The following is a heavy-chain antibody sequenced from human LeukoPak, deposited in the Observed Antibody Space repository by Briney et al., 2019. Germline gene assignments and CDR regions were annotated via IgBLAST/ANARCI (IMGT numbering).Heavy chain of an antibody. Sequence: SETLSLTCTVSGGSISSGSYYWSWIRQPAGKGLEWIGRISTSGTTNYNPSLKSRLTISEDTSKNQFSLKLRSVTAADTAVYYCARHNIEVVRGVRPYYYYYMDVWGKGTTVTISS. J-gene: IGHJ6*03. CDR2: ISTSGTT. V-gene: IGHV4-61*02. CDR3: ARHNIEVVRGVRPYYYYYMDV. D-gene: IGHD3-10*01. CDR1: GGSISSGSYY.